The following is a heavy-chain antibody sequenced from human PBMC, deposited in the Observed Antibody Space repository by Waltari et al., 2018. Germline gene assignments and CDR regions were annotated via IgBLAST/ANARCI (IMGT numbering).Heavy chain of an antibody. CDR2: IYSGGST. Sequence: EVQLVESGGGLIQPGGSLRLSCAASGFTVSSNYMSWVRQAPGKGLEWVSVIYSGGSTYYADSVKGRFTISRDNSKNTLYLQMNSLRAEDTAVYYCARENSDSGYDSNWFDPWGQGTLVTVSS. CDR3: ARENSDSGYDSNWFDP. D-gene: IGHD5-12*01. J-gene: IGHJ5*02. V-gene: IGHV3-53*01. CDR1: GFTVSSNY.